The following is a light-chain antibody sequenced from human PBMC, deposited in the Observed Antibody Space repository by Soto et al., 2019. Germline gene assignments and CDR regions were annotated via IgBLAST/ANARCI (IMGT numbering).Light chain of an antibody. Sequence: DIQMTQSPSSLSASVGYRVTITCRASQIISTYLNWYQQRAGLAPRLLIYAASSLQSGVPPRFSGSGPGTDFTLTISSLQPEDFATYFCQQTYSAPPTFGQGTKVDIK. CDR1: QIISTY. CDR2: AAS. V-gene: IGKV1-39*01. J-gene: IGKJ1*01. CDR3: QQTYSAPPT.